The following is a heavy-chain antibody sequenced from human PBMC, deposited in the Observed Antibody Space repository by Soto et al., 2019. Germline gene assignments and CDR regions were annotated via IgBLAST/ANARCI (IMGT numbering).Heavy chain of an antibody. CDR3: VKDPHYYCSGGPIRS. CDR1: GFNFLNSA. V-gene: IGHV3-64D*06. J-gene: IGHJ4*02. CDR2: ISSEGGNK. Sequence: PGGSLRLSCLSSGFNFLNSAMHCVRQAPGEGRECFSGISSEGGNKYYGDAVKGRFIISRDNAENTVFLQMTNARPEDAAVYYCVKDPHYYCSGGPIRSRGPGNLVTVSS. D-gene: IGHD2-15*01.